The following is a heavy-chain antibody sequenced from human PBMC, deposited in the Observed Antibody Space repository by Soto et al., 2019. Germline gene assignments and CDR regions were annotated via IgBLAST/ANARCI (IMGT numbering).Heavy chain of an antibody. V-gene: IGHV1-3*01. CDR2: INAGNGNT. J-gene: IGHJ4*02. D-gene: IGHD3-10*01. CDR1: GYTFSSYA. CDR3: ASPDYGSGSYY. Sequence: QVQLVQSGAEVKKPGASVKVSCKASGYTFSSYALHWVRQAPGQRLEWMGWINAGNGNTKYSQKFQDRVTFTRDTSARTAYMELRSLRSEDTAVYYCASPDYGSGSYYWGQGTLVTVSS.